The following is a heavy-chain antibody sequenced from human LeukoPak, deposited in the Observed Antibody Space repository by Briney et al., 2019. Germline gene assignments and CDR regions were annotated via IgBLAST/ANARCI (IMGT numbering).Heavy chain of an antibody. CDR2: IRFDGTNK. CDR1: GFTFSSYG. D-gene: IGHD6-19*01. V-gene: IGHV3-30*02. CDR3: AKQLLSVAGGSLFDY. Sequence: GGSLRLSCAPSGFTFSSYGMHWVRQAPGKGLEWVAFIRFDGTNKYYADSVKGRFTISRDNSKNTLYLQVNSLRAEDTAVYYCAKQLLSVAGGSLFDYWGQGTLVTVSS. J-gene: IGHJ4*02.